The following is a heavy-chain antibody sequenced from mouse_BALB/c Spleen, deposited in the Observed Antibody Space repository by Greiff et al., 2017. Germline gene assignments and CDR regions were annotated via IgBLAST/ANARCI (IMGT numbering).Heavy chain of an antibody. CDR2: IYPGNVNT. CDR1: GYTFTSYY. Sequence: VKLMESGPELVKPGASVRISCKASGYTFTSYYIHWVKQRPGQGLEWIGWIYPGNVNTKYNEKFKGKATLTADKSSSTAYMQLSSLTSEDSAVYFCARGERCDYWGQGTTLTVSS. V-gene: IGHV1S56*01. J-gene: IGHJ2*01. CDR3: ARGERCDY.